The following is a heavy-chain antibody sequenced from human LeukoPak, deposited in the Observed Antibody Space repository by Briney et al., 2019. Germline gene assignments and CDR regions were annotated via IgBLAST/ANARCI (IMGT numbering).Heavy chain of an antibody. V-gene: IGHV1-2*02. CDR1: GYTFTGCY. Sequence: ASVKVSCKASGYTFTGCYMHWVRQAPGQGLEWMGWINPNSGGTNYAQKFQGRVTMTRDTSISTAYMELSRLRSDDTAVYYCASNVEAAQQFDYWGQGTLVTVSS. J-gene: IGHJ4*02. D-gene: IGHD1/OR15-1a*01. CDR3: ASNVEAAQQFDY. CDR2: INPNSGGT.